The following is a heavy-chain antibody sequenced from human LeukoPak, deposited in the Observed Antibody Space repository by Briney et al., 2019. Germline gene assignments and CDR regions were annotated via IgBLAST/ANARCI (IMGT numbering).Heavy chain of an antibody. CDR1: EVTFSSYA. CDR2: IIPMFGTT. Sequence: SVKVSCKASEVTFSSYAISWVRQAPGQGLEWMGGIIPMFGTTNYAQKFQGRVTITADESTSTAYVELSSLRSEDTATYYCARDTVASLDYWGQGTLVTVSS. J-gene: IGHJ4*02. CDR3: ARDTVASLDY. V-gene: IGHV1-69*01. D-gene: IGHD6-19*01.